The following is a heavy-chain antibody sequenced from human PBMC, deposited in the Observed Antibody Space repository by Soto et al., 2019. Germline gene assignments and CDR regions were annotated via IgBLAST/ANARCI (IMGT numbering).Heavy chain of an antibody. V-gene: IGHV4-4*02. J-gene: IGHJ3*02. CDR3: ARNQGHYYGSGPHDGLDI. CDR2: IQHTGST. Sequence: QVHLEESGPGLIKPSGTLSLTCAVSSGSITSIHWWSWVRQAPGRGLEWIGEIQHTGSTRYNPSLKSRVTISVDYYKNQFSLMVNSVTGADTAVYFCARNQGHYYGSGPHDGLDICGQGTMVTVTS. CDR1: SGSITSIHW. D-gene: IGHD3-10*01.